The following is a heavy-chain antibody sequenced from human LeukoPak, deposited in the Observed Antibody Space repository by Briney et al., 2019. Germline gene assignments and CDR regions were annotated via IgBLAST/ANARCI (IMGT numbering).Heavy chain of an antibody. CDR3: ARGAAAGTGYYFDY. CDR2: INHSGST. D-gene: IGHD6-13*01. Sequence: SETLSLTCAVYGGSFSGYYWSWIRQPPGKGLEWIGEINHSGSTNYNPSLKSRVTISVDTSKNQFSLKLSSVTAADTAVYYCARGAAAGTGYYFDYWGQGTLVTDSS. J-gene: IGHJ4*02. CDR1: GGSFSGYY. V-gene: IGHV4-34*01.